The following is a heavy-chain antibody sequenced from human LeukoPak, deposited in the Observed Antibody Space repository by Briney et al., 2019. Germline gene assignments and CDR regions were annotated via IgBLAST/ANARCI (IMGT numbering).Heavy chain of an antibody. CDR1: GGTFSSYA. J-gene: IGHJ4*02. V-gene: IGHV1-69*05. D-gene: IGHD4-17*01. CDR2: IIPIFGTA. Sequence: GASVKVSCKASGGTFSSYAISWVRQAPGQGLEWMGGIIPIFGTANYAQKFQGRVTITTDESTSTAYMELSSLRSEDTAVYYCASGDYGDYGGLFDYWGQGTLVTVSS. CDR3: ASGDYGDYGGLFDY.